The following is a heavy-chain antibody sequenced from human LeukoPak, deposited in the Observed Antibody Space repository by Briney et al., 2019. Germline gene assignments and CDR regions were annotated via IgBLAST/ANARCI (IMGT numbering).Heavy chain of an antibody. V-gene: IGHV4-4*02. D-gene: IGHD6-13*01. CDR1: GGSISSSNW. Sequence: PSGTLSLTCAVSGGSISSSNWWSWVRQPPGKGLEWIGEIYHSGSTNYNPSLKSRVTISVDKSKNQFSLKLSSVTAADTAVYYCASDDLSGYYAFDIWGQGTMVTVSS. J-gene: IGHJ3*02. CDR2: IYHSGST. CDR3: ASDDLSGYYAFDI.